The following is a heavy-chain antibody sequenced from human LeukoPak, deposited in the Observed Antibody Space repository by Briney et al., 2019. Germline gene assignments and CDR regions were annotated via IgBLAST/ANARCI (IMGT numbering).Heavy chain of an antibody. Sequence: GGSLRLSCAASGFTFSSYWMSWVRQVPGKGLEWVANIKQDGSDKYYVDSVKGRFTISRHNSKNTLYLQMDSLRTEDTAVYYCAGSRYGDYYVDFWGQGTLVTVSS. CDR3: AGSRYGDYYVDF. CDR2: IKQDGSDK. J-gene: IGHJ4*02. V-gene: IGHV3-7*05. CDR1: GFTFSSYW. D-gene: IGHD4-17*01.